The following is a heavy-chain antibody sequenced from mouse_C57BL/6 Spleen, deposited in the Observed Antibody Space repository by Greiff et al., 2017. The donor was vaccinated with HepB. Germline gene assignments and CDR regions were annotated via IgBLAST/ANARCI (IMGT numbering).Heavy chain of an antibody. Sequence: DVKLVESGGGLVKPGGSLKLSCAASGFTFSSYAMSWVRQTPEKRLEWVATISDGGSYTYYPDNVKGRFTISRDNAKNNLYLQMSHLKSEDTAMYYCARDGYYGSRGYFDYWGQGTTLTVSS. J-gene: IGHJ2*01. V-gene: IGHV5-4*01. CDR1: GFTFSSYA. CDR2: ISDGGSYT. D-gene: IGHD1-1*01. CDR3: ARDGYYGSRGYFDY.